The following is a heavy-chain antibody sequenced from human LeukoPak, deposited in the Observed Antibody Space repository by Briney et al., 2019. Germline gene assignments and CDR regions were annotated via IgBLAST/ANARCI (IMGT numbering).Heavy chain of an antibody. CDR3: AYTSEGALQFDY. Sequence: SGPALVKPTQTLTLTCTFSGFSLSTSGMRVSWIRQPPRKALEWLARIDWDDDKFYSTSLKTRLTISKDTSKNQVVLTMTNMDPVDTATYHCAYTSEGALQFDYWGQGTLVTVSS. D-gene: IGHD1-26*01. CDR1: GFSLSTSGMR. CDR2: IDWDDDK. J-gene: IGHJ4*02. V-gene: IGHV2-70*04.